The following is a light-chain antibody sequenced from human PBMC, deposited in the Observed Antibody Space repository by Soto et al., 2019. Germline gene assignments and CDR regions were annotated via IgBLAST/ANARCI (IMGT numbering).Light chain of an antibody. CDR3: QQYGSSSYT. J-gene: IGKJ2*01. CDR2: AAS. V-gene: IGKV3-20*01. Sequence: EIVLTQSPGTLSLSPGERATLSCRASQSISSSYLAWYQQKPGQAPRLLIYAASSRATGIPDRFSGSGSGTDFTLTISRLDPEDFAVYYCQQYGSSSYTFGQGTQLEI. CDR1: QSISSSY.